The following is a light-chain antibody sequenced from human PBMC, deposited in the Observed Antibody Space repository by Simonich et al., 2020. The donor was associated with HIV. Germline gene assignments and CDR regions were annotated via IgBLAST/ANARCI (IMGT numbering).Light chain of an antibody. CDR1: SSKIGADYD. V-gene: IGLV1-40*01. CDR2: DNT. CDR3: QSYDSSLSAGV. Sequence: QSVLTQPPSVSGAPGQRVTIPCTGSSSKIGADYDVHWYQHLPGTAPKLLIYDNTNRPSGIPDRFACSKSGASASLAITGLQAEDEADYYCQSYDSSLSAGVFGGGTKVTVL. J-gene: IGLJ3*02.